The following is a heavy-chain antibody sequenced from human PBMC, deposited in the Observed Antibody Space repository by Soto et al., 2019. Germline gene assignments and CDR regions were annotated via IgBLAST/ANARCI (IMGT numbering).Heavy chain of an antibody. J-gene: IGHJ4*02. D-gene: IGHD6-19*01. Sequence: GASVKVSCKAPGFTFTSSAVQWVRQARGQRLEWIGWIVVGSGNTNYAQKFQERVTITRDMSTSTAYMELSSLRSEDTAVYYCAAVVAVAGQTSDYWGQRTLVTVSS. V-gene: IGHV1-58*01. CDR3: AAVVAVAGQTSDY. CDR1: GFTFTSSA. CDR2: IVVGSGNT.